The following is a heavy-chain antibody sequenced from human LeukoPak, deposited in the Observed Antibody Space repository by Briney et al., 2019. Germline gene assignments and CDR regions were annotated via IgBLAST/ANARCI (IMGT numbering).Heavy chain of an antibody. D-gene: IGHD2-8*02. CDR3: ARGVPTGY. J-gene: IGHJ4*02. Sequence: GGSLRLSCAASGFTFSSYCMSWVRQPPGKGLEWVANIKQDGSEKYYVDSVKGRFTISRDNAKNSLYLQMNSLRAEDTAVYYCARGVPTGYWGQGTLVTVSS. CDR1: GFTFSSYC. V-gene: IGHV3-7*01. CDR2: IKQDGSEK.